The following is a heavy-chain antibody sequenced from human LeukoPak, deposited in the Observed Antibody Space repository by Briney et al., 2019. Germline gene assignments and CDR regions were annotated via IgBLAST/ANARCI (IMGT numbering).Heavy chain of an antibody. Sequence: ASVKVSXKASGYTFTGYYMHWVRQAPGQGLEWMGRINPNSGGTNYAQKFQGRVTMTRDTSISTAYMELSRLRSDDTAVYYCASAREYCSSTSCYQDYFDYWGQGTLVTVSS. D-gene: IGHD2-2*01. V-gene: IGHV1-2*06. J-gene: IGHJ4*02. CDR3: ASAREYCSSTSCYQDYFDY. CDR2: INPNSGGT. CDR1: GYTFTGYY.